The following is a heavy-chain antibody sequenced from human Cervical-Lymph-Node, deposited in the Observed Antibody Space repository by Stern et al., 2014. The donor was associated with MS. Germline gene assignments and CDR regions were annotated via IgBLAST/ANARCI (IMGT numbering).Heavy chain of an antibody. V-gene: IGHV4-59*12. CDR2: TFFKGDP. J-gene: IGHJ4*02. CDR3: ARVNLKLIDQSRSGSFDS. Sequence: QVQLQGSGPGLVKPSETLSLTCTVSGGSITSYFWSWIRQPPGKGLEWIGYTFFKGDPNYNPSRKSRVTISVATSKNQVSLGLKSGTAADTAVYFCARVNLKLIDQSRSGSFDSWGQGSLVTVSS. CDR1: GGSITSYF. D-gene: IGHD3-10*01.